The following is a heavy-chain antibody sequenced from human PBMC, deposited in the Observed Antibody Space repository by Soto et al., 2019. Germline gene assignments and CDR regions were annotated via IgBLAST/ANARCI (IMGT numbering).Heavy chain of an antibody. CDR2: IYYSGST. D-gene: IGHD3-22*01. V-gene: IGHV4-59*01. CDR3: ARGFDYYDSSGYPRI. J-gene: IGHJ4*02. Sequence: SETLSLTCTVSGGSISSYYWSWIRQPPGKGLEWIGYIYYSGSTNYNPSLKSRVTISVDTSKNQFSLKLSSVTAADTAVYYCARGFDYYDSSGYPRIWGQGALVTVSS. CDR1: GGSISSYY.